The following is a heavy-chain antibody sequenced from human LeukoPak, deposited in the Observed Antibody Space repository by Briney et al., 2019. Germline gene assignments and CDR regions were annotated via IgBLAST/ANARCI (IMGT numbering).Heavy chain of an antibody. CDR1: GYSFTPYW. J-gene: IGHJ4*02. CDR3: ARQITGTQGNFDY. Sequence: NPGESLKISCKGSGYSFTPYWIAWVRQMPGKGLEWMGIVYLGDAETRYSPSFQGQVTISADKSISTAYLQWSSLKASDTAIYYCARQITGTQGNFDYWGQGTLVTVSS. CDR2: VYLGDAET. V-gene: IGHV5-51*01. D-gene: IGHD1-20*01.